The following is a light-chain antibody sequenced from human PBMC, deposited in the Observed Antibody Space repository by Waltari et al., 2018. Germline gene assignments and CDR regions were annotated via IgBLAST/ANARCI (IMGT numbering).Light chain of an antibody. CDR3: QQSHNTPQT. V-gene: IGKV1-39*01. CDR1: QYVGTY. CDR2: AAS. Sequence: DIHMTQSPSSLSASVGDRVTITCRASQYVGTYLNWYQQTPGKAPKLLIYAASTLLSGVPSKFSASGSGTHFTLTISSLQPEDFATYYCQQSHNTPQTFGQGTKIEI. J-gene: IGKJ1*01.